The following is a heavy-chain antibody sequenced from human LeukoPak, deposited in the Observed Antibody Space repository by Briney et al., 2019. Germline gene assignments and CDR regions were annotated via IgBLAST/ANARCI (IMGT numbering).Heavy chain of an antibody. V-gene: IGHV3-43*01. CDR2: ITRDAYST. CDR1: GFTFDDYT. CDR3: ATERQKYFDY. Sequence: GGSLRLSCAASGFTFDDYTMHWVRQAPGKGLEWVSLITRDAYSTFYADSVKGRFTISRDNSKNSLSLQMDSLRFEDTAFYYCATERQKYFDYWGQGTLVTVSS. J-gene: IGHJ4*02.